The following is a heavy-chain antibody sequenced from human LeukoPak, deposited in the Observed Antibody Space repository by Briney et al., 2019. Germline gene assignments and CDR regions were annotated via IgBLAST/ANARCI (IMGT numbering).Heavy chain of an antibody. CDR1: GGSFSRYY. CDR2: IYYGGST. V-gene: IGHV4-59*12. CDR3: ARAGITGTTYYYYYMDV. J-gene: IGHJ6*03. Sequence: SETLSLTCTVSGGSFSRYYWSWIRQPPGKGLEWFGYIYYGGSTNYNASLKSRVTISVDTSKNQLSLYLSSVTAADTAVYYCARAGITGTTYYYYYMDVWGKGTTVTVFS. D-gene: IGHD1-20*01.